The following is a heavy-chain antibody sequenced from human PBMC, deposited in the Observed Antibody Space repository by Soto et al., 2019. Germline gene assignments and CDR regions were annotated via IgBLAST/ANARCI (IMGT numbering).Heavy chain of an antibody. D-gene: IGHD4-4*01. CDR1: GFTFTSSA. CDR3: AADQLIDYSEAYYYYYGMDV. Sequence: SVKVSCKASGFTFTSSAVQWVRQARGQRLEWIGWIVVGSGNTNYAQKFQERVTITRDMSTSTAYMELSSLRSEDTAVYYCAADQLIDYSEAYYYYYGMDVWGQGTTVTVSS. CDR2: IVVGSGNT. J-gene: IGHJ6*02. V-gene: IGHV1-58*01.